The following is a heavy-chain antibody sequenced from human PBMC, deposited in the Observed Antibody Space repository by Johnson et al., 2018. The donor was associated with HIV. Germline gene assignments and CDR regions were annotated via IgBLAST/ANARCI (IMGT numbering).Heavy chain of an antibody. D-gene: IGHD3-10*01. CDR1: GFTFRNYV. CDR2: ISSDGTNK. V-gene: IGHV3-30-3*01. J-gene: IGHJ3*02. Sequence: GVVQPGRSLRLSCATSGFTFRNYVMNLVRQAPGKGLEWVAVISSDGTNKHYADSVKVRFTIFRDNSKITLYLQMNSLRAEDTAVYYCAREEGNSLDIWGQGTMVTVSS. CDR3: AREEGNSLDI.